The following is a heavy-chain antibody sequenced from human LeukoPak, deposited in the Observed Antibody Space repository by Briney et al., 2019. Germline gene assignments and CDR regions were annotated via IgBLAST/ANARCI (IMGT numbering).Heavy chain of an antibody. CDR1: GYTFTGYY. V-gene: IGHV1-2*02. CDR3: ARDAEDDWLLFHYYYYDMDV. Sequence: ASVKVSCKASGYTFTGYYIHWVRQAPGQGLEWMGWINPNNGGTNYAQKFQGRVTMTRDTSISTAYMELSSLRSDDAAVYYCARDAEDDWLLFHYYYYDMDVWGQGTTVTVSS. J-gene: IGHJ6*02. CDR2: INPNNGGT. D-gene: IGHD3-9*01.